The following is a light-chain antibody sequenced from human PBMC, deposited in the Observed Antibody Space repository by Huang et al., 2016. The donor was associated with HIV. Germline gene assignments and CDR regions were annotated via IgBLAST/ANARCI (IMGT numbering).Light chain of an antibody. J-gene: IGKJ4*01. CDR2: DGS. Sequence: EVVLTQSPPTLSLFPGETATLSCRASQTIGTYVAWYQQRPGQGPRLLIYDGSNRAAGVPGRIRCAGSGTTFTLSISGLESEDFGVYYGQQRRSWPLTFGGGTKVEV. CDR3: QQRRSWPLT. CDR1: QTIGTY. V-gene: IGKV3-11*01.